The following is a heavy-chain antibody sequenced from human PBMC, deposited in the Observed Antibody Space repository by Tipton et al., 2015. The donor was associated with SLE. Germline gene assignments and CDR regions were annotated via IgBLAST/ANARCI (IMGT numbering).Heavy chain of an antibody. D-gene: IGHD6-19*01. CDR2: IYYSEST. CDR1: GGSISSHS. Sequence: TLSLTCTVSGGSISSHSWSWIRQPPGQGLEWIGYIYYSESTNYNPSLKSRVTISVDPSKNQFSLKLSSVTAADTAVYYCARVRGQWLVDYWGQGTLVTVSS. J-gene: IGHJ4*02. V-gene: IGHV4-59*11. CDR3: ARVRGQWLVDY.